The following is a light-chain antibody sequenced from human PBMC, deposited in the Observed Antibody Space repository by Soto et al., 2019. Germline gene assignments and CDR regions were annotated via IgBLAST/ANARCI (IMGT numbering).Light chain of an antibody. CDR1: PGISTW. J-gene: IGKJ5*01. CDR3: QQVNSCPPT. Sequence: DIQMTQSPSSVSASVGDRVTITCRASPGISTWLAWYQQKPGKAPQLLIYAASSLKSGVPSRFSGSGSGTDFTLTISSLQPEDFATYYGQQVNSCPPTYGQGTRLEIK. V-gene: IGKV1D-12*01. CDR2: AAS.